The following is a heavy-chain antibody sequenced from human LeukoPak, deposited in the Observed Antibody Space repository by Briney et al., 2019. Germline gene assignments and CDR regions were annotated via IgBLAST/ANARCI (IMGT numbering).Heavy chain of an antibody. CDR2: INSDGSST. CDR3: ASLRGVVATTYYYYYYYMDV. V-gene: IGHV3-74*01. CDR1: GFTFSSYW. J-gene: IGHJ6*03. D-gene: IGHD5-12*01. Sequence: GGSLRLSCAASGFTFSSYWMHWVRQAPGKGLVWVSRINSDGSSTSYADSVKGRFTISRDNAKDTLYLQMNSLRAEDTAVYYCASLRGVVATTYYYYYYYMDVWGKGTTVTVSS.